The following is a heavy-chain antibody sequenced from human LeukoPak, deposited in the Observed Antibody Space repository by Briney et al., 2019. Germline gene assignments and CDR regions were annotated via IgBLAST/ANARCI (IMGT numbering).Heavy chain of an antibody. Sequence: SETLSLTCTVSGGSINSGTYYWSWIRQPAGKGLEWIGHIYTDWSTDYNPSLKSRVTISIDTSKNQFSLRLSSVTAADTAVYYCARVSSIAAAEYWGQGTLVTVSS. CDR2: IYTDWST. D-gene: IGHD6-13*01. CDR1: GGSINSGTYY. J-gene: IGHJ4*02. CDR3: ARVSSIAAAEY. V-gene: IGHV4-61*09.